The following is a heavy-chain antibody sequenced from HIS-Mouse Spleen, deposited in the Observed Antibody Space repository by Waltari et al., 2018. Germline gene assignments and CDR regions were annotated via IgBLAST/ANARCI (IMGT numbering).Heavy chain of an antibody. CDR2: ISSSGSTI. Sequence: YYMSWIRQAPGKGLEWVSYISSSGSTIYYADSGKGRFTISRDNAKNSLYLQMNSLRAEDTAVYYCASAPRIFTGYFDYWGQGTLVTVSS. V-gene: IGHV3-11*01. CDR3: ASAPRIFTGYFDY. CDR1: YY. D-gene: IGHD2-15*01. J-gene: IGHJ4*02.